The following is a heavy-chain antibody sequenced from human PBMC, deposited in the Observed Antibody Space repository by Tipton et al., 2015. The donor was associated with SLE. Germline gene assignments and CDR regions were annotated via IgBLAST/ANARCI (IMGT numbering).Heavy chain of an antibody. J-gene: IGHJ2*01. CDR1: GGSISSYY. V-gene: IGHV4-4*07. CDR3: AREVLNPVTTVPYYCYL. D-gene: IGHD1-1*01. Sequence: TLSLTCTVSGGSISSYYWSWIRQPAGGGLEWIGRIYTNENNNYNPSLKSRVTMSVDTSKNHFSLKLISVTAADTAVYYCAREVLNPVTTVPYYCYLWVRGTLVTVS. CDR2: IYTNENN.